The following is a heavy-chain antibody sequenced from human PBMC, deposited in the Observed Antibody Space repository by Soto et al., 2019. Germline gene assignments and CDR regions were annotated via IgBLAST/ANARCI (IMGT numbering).Heavy chain of an antibody. CDR1: GFTFSSYG. CDR2: IWYDGSNK. CDR3: ARSCRFGELSEYFDY. D-gene: IGHD3-10*01. V-gene: IGHV3-33*01. J-gene: IGHJ4*02. Sequence: QVQLVESGGGVVQPGRSLRLSCAASGFTFSSYGMHWVRQAPGKGLEWVAVIWYDGSNKYYADSVKGRFTISRDNSKNTLYLQRNSLRAEDTAVYYCARSCRFGELSEYFDYWGQGTLVTVSS.